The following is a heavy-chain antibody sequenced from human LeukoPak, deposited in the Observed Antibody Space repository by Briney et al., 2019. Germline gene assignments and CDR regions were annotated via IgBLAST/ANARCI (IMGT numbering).Heavy chain of an antibody. Sequence: PGGSLRLSCAASGSAFSYYAMSWVRHAPGKGLERVSGISGSGNTHYTDSVKGRFTISRDNSKSTLDLQMNSLRVEDTALYYCAKDIYSAYALARAFDFWGQGTLVTVST. J-gene: IGHJ4*01. CDR3: AKDIYSAYALARAFDF. CDR2: ISGSGNT. CDR1: GSAFSYYA. V-gene: IGHV3-23*01. D-gene: IGHD5-12*01.